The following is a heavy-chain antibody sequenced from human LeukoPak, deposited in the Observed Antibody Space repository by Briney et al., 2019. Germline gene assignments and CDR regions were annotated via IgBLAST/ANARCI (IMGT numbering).Heavy chain of an antibody. CDR2: INPNSGGT. D-gene: IGHD6-19*01. CDR3: ARDIAVAGTFDY. CDR1: GYTFTGYY. J-gene: IGHJ4*02. Sequence: ASVKVSCKASGYTFTGYYMHWVRQAPGQGLEWMGWINPNSGGTNYAQKFQGRVTMTRDTSISTAYMELSRLRSDDTAVYYCARDIAVAGTFDYWGQGTLLTVSS. V-gene: IGHV1-2*02.